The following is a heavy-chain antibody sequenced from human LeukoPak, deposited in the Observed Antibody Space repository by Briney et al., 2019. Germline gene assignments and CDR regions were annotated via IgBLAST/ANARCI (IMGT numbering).Heavy chain of an antibody. V-gene: IGHV4-59*01. D-gene: IGHD5-12*01. CDR3: ARSYSGYDSVDY. Sequence: SETLSLTCTVSGGSISSYYWSWIRQPPGKGLEWIGYISYSGSTNYNPSLKSRVTISVDTSKNQFSLKLSSVTAADTAVYYCARSYSGYDSVDYWGQGTLVTVSS. CDR1: GGSISSYY. J-gene: IGHJ4*02. CDR2: ISYSGST.